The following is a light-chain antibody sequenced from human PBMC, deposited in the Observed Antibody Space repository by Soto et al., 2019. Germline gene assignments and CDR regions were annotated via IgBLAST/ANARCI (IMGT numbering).Light chain of an antibody. CDR1: QNVDSTY. Sequence: EIVLTHSPGTPSLSPGEGATLSCSARQNVDSTYLAWYQQKPDQSARLLIYATSTRAACIPDRFSGSGSGTDFTIAISRLEPDDVAVYYCQQYDTSPPMYTFGQGTKVDIK. CDR2: ATS. CDR3: QQYDTSPPMYT. V-gene: IGKV3-20*01. J-gene: IGKJ2*01.